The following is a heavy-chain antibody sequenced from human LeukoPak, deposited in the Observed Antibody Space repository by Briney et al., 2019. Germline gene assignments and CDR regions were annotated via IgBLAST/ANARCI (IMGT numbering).Heavy chain of an antibody. V-gene: IGHV1-8*01. D-gene: IGHD4-23*01. CDR1: GYTFTSYD. J-gene: IGHJ4*02. CDR2: MNPNSGNT. CDR3: ARGHPSYGGNPYYFDY. Sequence: ASVTVSCKASGYTFTSYDLNWVRQATGQGLEWMGWMNPNSGNTGYAQKFQGRVTMTRNTSISTAYMELSSLRCEDTAVYYCARGHPSYGGNPYYFDYWGQGTLVTVSS.